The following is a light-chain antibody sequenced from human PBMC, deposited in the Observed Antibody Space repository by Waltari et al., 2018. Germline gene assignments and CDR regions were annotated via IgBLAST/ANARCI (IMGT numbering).Light chain of an antibody. V-gene: IGLV2-11*01. J-gene: IGLJ3*02. CDR2: DVS. Sequence: QSALTQPRSVSGSPGQSVTISCTGTSSDVGGYNFFSWSQHHPGKAPNLMIYDVSKRPSGVPDRFSGSKSGNTASLTISGLQAEDEADYYCCSYAGSYTFMVFGGGTKLTVL. CDR1: SSDVGGYNF. CDR3: CSYAGSYTFMV.